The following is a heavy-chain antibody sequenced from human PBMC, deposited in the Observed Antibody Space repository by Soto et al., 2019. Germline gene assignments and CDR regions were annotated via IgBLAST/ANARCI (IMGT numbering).Heavy chain of an antibody. CDR2: IYYSGTT. V-gene: IGHV4-30-4*01. D-gene: IGHD3-10*01. Sequence: QVQLQESGPGLVKPSQTLALTCTVSGGSISGGDYYWSWIRQPPGKGLEWIGYIYYSGTTYYNPSCRSRVTISLYTANSQVLLSLIFVTAAATAVYYWAEDLSNGAGMGGIDVWGQGITVTVS. J-gene: IGHJ6*02. CDR1: GGSISGGDYY. CDR3: AEDLSNGAGMGGIDV.